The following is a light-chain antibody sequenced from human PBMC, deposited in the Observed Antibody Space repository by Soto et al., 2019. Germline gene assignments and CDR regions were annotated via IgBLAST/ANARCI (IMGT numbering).Light chain of an antibody. V-gene: IGKV3-20*01. J-gene: IGKJ2*01. CDR1: HTLSSNY. CDR3: QLYGTTSPYT. Sequence: EIVLTQSPGTLSLSPGDRATLSCRASHTLSSNYLAWYQRKPGQPPRLLIYAASNRAPDIPDRFTGSGFGTDFTLTISRLEAEEFAVYYCQLYGTTSPYTFGQGTELQIK. CDR2: AAS.